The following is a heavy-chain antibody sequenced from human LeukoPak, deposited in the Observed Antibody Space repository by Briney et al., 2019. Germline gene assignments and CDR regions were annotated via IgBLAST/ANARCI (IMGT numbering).Heavy chain of an antibody. J-gene: IGHJ4*02. CDR3: ARAFKLEPYYFDC. CDR1: GYTFSNYS. D-gene: IGHD1-1*01. CDR2: ISAYNDNT. Sequence: ASVKVSCKASGYTFSNYSISWVRQAPGQGLEWMGWISAYNDNTKYSQNLQGRVTMTTDTSTSAAYLELRSLRSDDTAVYYCARAFKLEPYYFDCWGQGTLVTVSS. V-gene: IGHV1-18*01.